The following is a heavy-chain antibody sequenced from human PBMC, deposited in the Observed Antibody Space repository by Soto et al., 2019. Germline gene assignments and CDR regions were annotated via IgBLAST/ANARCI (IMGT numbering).Heavy chain of an antibody. CDR2: ISYDGSNK. J-gene: IGHJ4*02. D-gene: IGHD5-12*01. CDR1: GFTFSSYA. Sequence: GSLRLSCAASGFTFSSYAMHWVRQAPGKGLEWVAVISYDGSNKYYADSVKGRFTISRDDSRNTLNLQMNSLRAEDTAIYFCATTKGYIDPFDLWGQGTLVTVSS. CDR3: ATTKGYIDPFDL. V-gene: IGHV3-30-3*01.